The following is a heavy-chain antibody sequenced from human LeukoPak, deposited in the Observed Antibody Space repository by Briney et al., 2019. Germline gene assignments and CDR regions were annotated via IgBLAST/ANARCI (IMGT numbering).Heavy chain of an antibody. CDR2: MNPNSGNT. CDR3: ARARRVGATTKLQH. J-gene: IGHJ1*01. Sequence: ASVTVSCKSSGYTFTSYDINWVRQATEQGLEWMGWMNPNSGNTGYAQKFQGRVTMTRNTSISTAYMELSSLRSEDTAVYYCARARRVGATTKLQHWGQGTLVTVSS. D-gene: IGHD1-26*01. CDR1: GYTFTSYD. V-gene: IGHV1-8*01.